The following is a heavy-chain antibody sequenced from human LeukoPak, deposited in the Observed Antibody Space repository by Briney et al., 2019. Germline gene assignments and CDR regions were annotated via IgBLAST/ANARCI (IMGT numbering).Heavy chain of an antibody. CDR3: ATDLGVPAAVDAFDI. J-gene: IGHJ3*02. D-gene: IGHD2-2*01. V-gene: IGHV1-24*01. Sequence: GASVKVSCKVSGYTLTELSMHWVRQAPGKGLEWMGGFDPEDGETIYAQKFQGRVTMTEDTSTDTAYMELSSLRSEDTAVYYCATDLGVPAAVDAFDIWGQGTMVTVSS. CDR2: FDPEDGET. CDR1: GYTLTELS.